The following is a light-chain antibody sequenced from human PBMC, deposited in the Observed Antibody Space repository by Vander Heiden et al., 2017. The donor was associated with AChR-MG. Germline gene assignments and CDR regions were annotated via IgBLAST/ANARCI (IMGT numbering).Light chain of an antibody. Sequence: VLTRSPATVSVAPGERVAPICRASESVNTKLVGYQQKPGQAPRLLIYGAATRANGGPARFSGSGFGTDFTITISSLQSEDVALYYCQQYNKWPPVTFGGGTKVDIK. J-gene: IGKJ4*01. CDR2: GAA. CDR1: ESVNTK. V-gene: IGKV3-15*01. CDR3: QQYNKWPPVT.